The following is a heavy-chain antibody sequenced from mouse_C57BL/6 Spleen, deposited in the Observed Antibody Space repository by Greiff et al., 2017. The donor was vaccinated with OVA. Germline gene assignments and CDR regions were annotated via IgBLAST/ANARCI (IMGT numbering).Heavy chain of an antibody. V-gene: IGHV2-6-1*01. CDR1: GFSLTSYG. Sequence: VQLQQSGPGLVAPSQTLSITCTVSGFSLTSYGVHWVRQPPGKGLEWLVVIWSDGSTTYNSALKSRLSISKDNSKTQVFLKMNSRQTDDTAMYYCARHGWDDAMDYWGQGTSVTVSS. CDR2: IWSDGST. J-gene: IGHJ4*01. CDR3: ARHGWDDAMDY. D-gene: IGHD4-1*01.